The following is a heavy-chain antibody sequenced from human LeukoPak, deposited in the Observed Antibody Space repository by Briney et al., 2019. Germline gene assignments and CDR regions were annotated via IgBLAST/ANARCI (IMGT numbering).Heavy chain of an antibody. CDR2: ISSGSGTI. J-gene: IGHJ4*02. Sequence: GGSLRLSCAASGFTFGTYNMNWVRQAPGKGLEWVSYISSGSGTIYYADSVKGRFTISRDNSENSLHLQMNSLRDEDTAVYYCARGSSAFGRIFDYWGQGTLVTVSS. V-gene: IGHV3-48*02. CDR1: GFTFGTYN. CDR3: ARGSSAFGRIFDY. D-gene: IGHD1-14*01.